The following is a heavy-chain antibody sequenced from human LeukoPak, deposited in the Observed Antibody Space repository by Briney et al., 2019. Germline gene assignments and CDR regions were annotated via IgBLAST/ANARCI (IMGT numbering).Heavy chain of an antibody. D-gene: IGHD2-8*01. CDR3: ARRYCTNGVCYHDRGAFDI. Sequence: ASVKVSCKASGYTFTSYDINWVRQARGQGLECMGGIIPLYDTANYAQKFQGRVTITADKSTSTVYMELSSLRSEDTAVYFCARRYCTNGVCYHDRGAFDIWGQGTMVIVSS. V-gene: IGHV1-69*06. CDR1: GYTFTSYD. CDR2: IIPLYDTA. J-gene: IGHJ3*02.